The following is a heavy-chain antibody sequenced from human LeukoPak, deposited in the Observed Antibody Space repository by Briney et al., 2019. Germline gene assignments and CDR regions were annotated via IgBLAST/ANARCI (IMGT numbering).Heavy chain of an antibody. J-gene: IGHJ4*02. CDR2: INPSGGST. V-gene: IGHV1-46*01. Sequence: ASVKVSCKASGYTFTSYYMHWVRQAPGEGLEWMGIINPSGGSTSYAQKFQGRVTMTRDMSTSTVYMELSSLRSEDTAVYYCARVEDYDSSGYVFDYWGQGTLVTVSS. D-gene: IGHD3-22*01. CDR3: ARVEDYDSSGYVFDY. CDR1: GYTFTSYY.